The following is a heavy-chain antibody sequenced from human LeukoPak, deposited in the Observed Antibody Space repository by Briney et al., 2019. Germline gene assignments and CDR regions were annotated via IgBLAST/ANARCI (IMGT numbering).Heavy chain of an antibody. D-gene: IGHD5-24*01. CDR3: AGEGDGYNNFDY. V-gene: IGHV3-66*01. CDR1: GFTVSSNY. J-gene: IGHJ4*02. CDR2: IYSGGST. Sequence: GGSLRLSCAASGFTVSSNYMSWVRQAPGKGLEWVSVIYSGGSTYYADSVKGRFTISRDKSKNTLYLQMNSLRVEDTAVYYCAGEGDGYNNFDYWGQGTLVTVSS.